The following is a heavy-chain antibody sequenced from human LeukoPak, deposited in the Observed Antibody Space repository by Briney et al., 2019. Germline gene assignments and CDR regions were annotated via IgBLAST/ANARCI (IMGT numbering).Heavy chain of an antibody. CDR1: GLTVSSSY. CDR2: IYNDGST. V-gene: IGHV3-53*01. Sequence: GGSLRLSCAASGLTVSSSYMSWVRQAPGKGLEWVSIIYNDGSTYYADSMKGRFTISRDNSKNTLYLQVNSLRAEDAAMYYCARNILFAFDIWGQGTMVTVSS. CDR3: ARNILFAFDI. J-gene: IGHJ3*02.